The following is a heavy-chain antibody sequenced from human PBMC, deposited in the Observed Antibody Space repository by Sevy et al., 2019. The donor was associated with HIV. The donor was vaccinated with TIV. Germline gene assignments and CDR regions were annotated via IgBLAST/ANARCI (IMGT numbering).Heavy chain of an antibody. CDR2: IPGSSTTI. D-gene: IGHD4-17*01. CDR3: ARDGLYGGNFEYFQH. CDR1: GFTFSNYA. V-gene: IGHV3-23*01. J-gene: IGHJ1*01. Sequence: GGSLRLSCAASGFTFSNYALTWVRQAPGKGLDWVSSIPGSSTTIYYADSVKGRFTVSRDNSNNTLYLHINSLRPEDTAVYYCARDGLYGGNFEYFQHWGQGTLVTVSS.